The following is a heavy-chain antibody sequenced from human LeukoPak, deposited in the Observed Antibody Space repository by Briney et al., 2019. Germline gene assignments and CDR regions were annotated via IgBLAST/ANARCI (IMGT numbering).Heavy chain of an antibody. D-gene: IGHD6-13*01. CDR3: AKDAAGPEY. V-gene: IGHV4-59*12. J-gene: IGHJ4*02. Sequence: PSETLSLTCTVSGDSISSYYWSWIRQPPGKGLEWIGYISYSGSTNYNPSLRSRVTISVDTSKNQFSLKLSSVTAADTAVYYCAKDAAGPEYWGQGTLVTVSS. CDR2: ISYSGST. CDR1: GDSISSYY.